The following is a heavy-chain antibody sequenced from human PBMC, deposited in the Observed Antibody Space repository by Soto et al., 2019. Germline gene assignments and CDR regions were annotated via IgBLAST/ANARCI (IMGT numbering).Heavy chain of an antibody. J-gene: IGHJ3*02. Sequence: GGSLRLSCAASGFTFSSYAMSWVRQAPGKGLEWVSAISGSGGSTYYADSVKGRLTISRDNSKNTLYLQMNSLRAEDTAVYYCAKDIHYGSGKDAFDIWGQGTMVTVSS. D-gene: IGHD3-10*01. CDR1: GFTFSSYA. V-gene: IGHV3-23*01. CDR2: ISGSGGST. CDR3: AKDIHYGSGKDAFDI.